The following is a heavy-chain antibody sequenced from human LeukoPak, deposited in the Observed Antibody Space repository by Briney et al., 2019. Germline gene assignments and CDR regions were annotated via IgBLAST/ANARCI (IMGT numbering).Heavy chain of an antibody. J-gene: IGHJ4*02. Sequence: GGSLRLSCAASGFTFSSYGMHWVRQAPGKGLEWVAVISYDGSNKYYADSVKGRFTISRDNSKNTLYLQMNSLRAEDTAVYYCARASPSYHYDFWSGYFYYFDYWGQGTLVTVSS. CDR2: ISYDGSNK. CDR3: ARASPSYHYDFWSGYFYYFDY. V-gene: IGHV3-30*03. CDR1: GFTFSSYG. D-gene: IGHD3-3*01.